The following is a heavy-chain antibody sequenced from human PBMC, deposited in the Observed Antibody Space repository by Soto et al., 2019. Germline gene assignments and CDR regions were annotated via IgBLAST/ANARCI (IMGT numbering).Heavy chain of an antibody. CDR2: IDPSDSYT. V-gene: IGHV5-10-1*01. D-gene: IGHD2-2*01. J-gene: IGHJ5*02. CDR3: ARHGDCSSTSCLNWFDP. Sequence: GESLKISCKGSGYSFTSYWVSWVRQMPGKGLEWMGRIDPSDSYTNYSPSFQGHVTISADKSISTAYLQWSSLKASDTAMYYCARHGDCSSTSCLNWFDPWGQGTLVTVSS. CDR1: GYSFTSYW.